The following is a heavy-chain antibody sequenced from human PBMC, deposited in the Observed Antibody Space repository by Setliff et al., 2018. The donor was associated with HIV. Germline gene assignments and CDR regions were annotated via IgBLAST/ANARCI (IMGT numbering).Heavy chain of an antibody. D-gene: IGHD4-17*01. CDR1: RYSFTTYW. CDR2: VYPGDSDT. V-gene: IGHV5-51*01. CDR3: ATVDPNYGDYGNF. J-gene: IGHJ4*02. Sequence: GESLKLSCKGSRYSFTTYWIAWVRQMPGKGLEWMGIVYPGDSDTRYSPAFQGQVTISADKSISTAYLHWSSLKASDTAMYYCATVDPNYGDYGNFWGQGTLVTVSS.